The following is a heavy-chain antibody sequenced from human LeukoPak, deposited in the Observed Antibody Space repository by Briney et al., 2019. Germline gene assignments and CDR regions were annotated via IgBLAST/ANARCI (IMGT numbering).Heavy chain of an antibody. CDR1: GFTFSDTW. V-gene: IGHV3-74*01. J-gene: IGHJ4*02. D-gene: IGHD5-18*01. CDR3: ARRATTERGVSYGLDY. Sequence: GGSLRLFCAASGFTFSDTWMHWVRQAPGKGLVWVSRIRSDGSDTRYAESVKGRFTISRDNAKNTLYLQMNSLRAEDTAVYYCARRATTERGVSYGLDYWGQGTLVTVSS. CDR2: IRSDGSDT.